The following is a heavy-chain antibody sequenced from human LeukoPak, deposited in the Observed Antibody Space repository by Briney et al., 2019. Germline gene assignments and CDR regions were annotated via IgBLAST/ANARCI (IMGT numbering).Heavy chain of an antibody. V-gene: IGHV3-73*01. Sequence: GGSLRLSCAASGFAFSGSAMHWVRQASGKGLEWVGRIRSKANSYATAYAASVKGRFTISRDDSKNTAYLQMNSLKTEDTAVYYCARDSGNYDYVWGSYRHPFDYWGQGTLVTVSS. D-gene: IGHD3-16*02. CDR1: GFAFSGSA. CDR3: ARDSGNYDYVWGSYRHPFDY. J-gene: IGHJ4*02. CDR2: IRSKANSYAT.